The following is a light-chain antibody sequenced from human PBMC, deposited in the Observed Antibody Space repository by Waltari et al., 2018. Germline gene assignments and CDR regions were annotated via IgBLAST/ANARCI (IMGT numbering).Light chain of an antibody. J-gene: IGKJ4*01. CDR2: GAS. CDR1: QTITMY. Sequence: DIQMTQSPSSLSASVGDSVTITCRASQTITMYLNWYQQQPGKAPNLLIYGASSLRSGVPSRFSGSGSGTAFTLTISSLQAEDSATYHCQQSDSTPLTFGGGTKVEVK. V-gene: IGKV1-39*01. CDR3: QQSDSTPLT.